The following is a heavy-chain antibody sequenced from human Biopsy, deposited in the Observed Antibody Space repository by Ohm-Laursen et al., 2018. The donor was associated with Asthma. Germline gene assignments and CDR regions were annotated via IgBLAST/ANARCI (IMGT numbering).Heavy chain of an antibody. Sequence: SLRLSCSASGFTFNSYWMSWVRQAPGKGLEWVANIKKDGSEEYYVDSVKGRFTISRDNAKNSLFLHMNSLRAGDSAVYYCARGGYCTSPTCPWGRYATDVWGQGTTATVS. CDR2: IKKDGSEE. J-gene: IGHJ6*02. V-gene: IGHV3-7*01. CDR3: ARGGYCTSPTCPWGRYATDV. CDR1: GFTFNSYW. D-gene: IGHD2-8*01.